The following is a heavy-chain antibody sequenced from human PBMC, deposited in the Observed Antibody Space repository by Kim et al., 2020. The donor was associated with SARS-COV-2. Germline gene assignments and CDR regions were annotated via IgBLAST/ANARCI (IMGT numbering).Heavy chain of an antibody. D-gene: IGHD2-8*01. V-gene: IGHV1-69*13. Sequence: SVKVSCKASGNTFSSYAMNWVRQAPGQGLEWMGWIIPIIGTPNSAQEFTGRVTITADASASTTYMQLSSLRSEDTAVYYCASPMLYLVVIAFDLWGQGPMVTVSS. CDR1: GNTFSSYA. J-gene: IGHJ3*01. CDR2: IIPIIGTP. CDR3: ASPMLYLVVIAFDL.